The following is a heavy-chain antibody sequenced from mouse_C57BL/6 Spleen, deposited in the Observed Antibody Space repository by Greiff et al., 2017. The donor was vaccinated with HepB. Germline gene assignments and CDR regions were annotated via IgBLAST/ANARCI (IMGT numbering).Heavy chain of an antibody. J-gene: IGHJ3*01. V-gene: IGHV1-15*01. D-gene: IGHD2-5*01. CDR2: IDPETGGT. Sequence: VQLQQSGAELVRPGASVTLSCKASGYTFTDYEMHWVKQTPVHGLEWIGAIDPETGGTAYNQKFKGKAILTADKSSSTAYMELRSLTSEDSAVYYCTRRSNSVQVWFAYWGQGTLVTVSA. CDR3: TRRSNSVQVWFAY. CDR1: GYTFTDYE.